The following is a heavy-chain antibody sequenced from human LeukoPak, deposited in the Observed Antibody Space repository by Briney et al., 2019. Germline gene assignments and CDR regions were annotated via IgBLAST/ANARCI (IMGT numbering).Heavy chain of an antibody. J-gene: IGHJ4*02. Sequence: SETLSLTCTVSGGSISSSSYYWGWIRQPPGKGLEWIGSIYYSGSTYYNPSLKSRVTISVDTSKNQFSRKLSSVTAADTAVYYCARHPRYSGSYFDYWGQGTLVTVSS. D-gene: IGHD1-26*01. CDR1: GGSISSSSYY. CDR2: IYYSGST. V-gene: IGHV4-39*01. CDR3: ARHPRYSGSYFDY.